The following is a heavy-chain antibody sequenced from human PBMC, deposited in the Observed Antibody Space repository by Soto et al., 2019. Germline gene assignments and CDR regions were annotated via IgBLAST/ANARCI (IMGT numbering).Heavy chain of an antibody. CDR3: ARGRYYYDLSYDAFDI. CDR1: GGTFSSYA. CDR2: IIPIFGTA. J-gene: IGHJ3*02. V-gene: IGHV1-69*13. Sequence: SVKVSCKASGGTFSSYAISWVRQAPGQGLEWMGGIIPIFGTANYAQKFQGRVTITADESTSTAYMELSSLRSEDTAVYYCARGRYYYDLSYDAFDIWGQGTMVTVSS. D-gene: IGHD3-22*01.